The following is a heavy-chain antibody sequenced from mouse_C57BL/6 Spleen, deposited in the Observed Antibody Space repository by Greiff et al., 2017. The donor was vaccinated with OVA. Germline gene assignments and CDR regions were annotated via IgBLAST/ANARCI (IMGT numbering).Heavy chain of an antibody. V-gene: IGHV2-2*01. CDR3: ARASLYYGSSYWYFDV. D-gene: IGHD1-1*01. CDR2: IWSGGST. Sequence: LQQSGPGLVQPSQSLSITCTVSGFSLTSYGVHWVRQSPGKGLEWLGVIWSGGSTDYNAAFISSLSISKNNSKSQVFFKMNSLQADDTAIYYCARASLYYGSSYWYFDVWGTGTTVTVSS. J-gene: IGHJ1*03. CDR1: GFSLTSYG.